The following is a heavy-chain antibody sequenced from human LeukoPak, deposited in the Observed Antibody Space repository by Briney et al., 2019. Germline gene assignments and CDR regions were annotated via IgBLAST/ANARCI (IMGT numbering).Heavy chain of an antibody. J-gene: IGHJ4*02. Sequence: ASVTVSCKASGYTFTSYYMHWVRQAPGQGLEWMGIINPSGGSTSYAQKFQGRVTMTRDMSTSTVYMELSSLRSEDTAVYYCARAEAAGILGDYWGQGTLVTVSS. V-gene: IGHV1-46*01. D-gene: IGHD6-13*01. CDR3: ARAEAAGILGDY. CDR1: GYTFTSYY. CDR2: INPSGGST.